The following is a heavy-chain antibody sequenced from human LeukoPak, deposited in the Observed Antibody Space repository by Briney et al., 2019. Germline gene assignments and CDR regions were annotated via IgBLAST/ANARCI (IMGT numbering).Heavy chain of an antibody. J-gene: IGHJ4*02. D-gene: IGHD4-17*01. Sequence: PGGSLRLSCEASGFTFSTLWMTWVRQAVGKGPQWVANIKQDGNEINYVDSVKGRFTISRDNGRNSLYLQMNSLRAEDTAVYYCARGATVTDWGQGTLVTVSS. CDR1: GFTFSTLW. CDR3: ARGATVTD. CDR2: IKQDGNEI. V-gene: IGHV3-7*01.